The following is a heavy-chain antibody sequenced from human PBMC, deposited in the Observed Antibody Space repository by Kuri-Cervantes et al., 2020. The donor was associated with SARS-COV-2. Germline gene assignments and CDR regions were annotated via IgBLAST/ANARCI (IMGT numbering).Heavy chain of an antibody. CDR1: GGTFSSYA. Sequence: SVKVSCKASGGTFSSYAISWVRQAPGQGLEWMGGIIPIFGTANYAQKLQGRVTMTTDTSTSTAYMELRSLRSDDTAVYYCARDGSSWGEFDPWGQGTLVTVSS. J-gene: IGHJ5*02. V-gene: IGHV1-69*05. CDR2: IIPIFGTA. CDR3: ARDGSSWGEFDP. D-gene: IGHD6-13*01.